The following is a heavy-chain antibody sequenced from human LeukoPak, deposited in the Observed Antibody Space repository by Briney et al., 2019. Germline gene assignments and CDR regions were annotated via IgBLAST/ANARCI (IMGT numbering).Heavy chain of an antibody. J-gene: IGHJ4*02. V-gene: IGHV4-34*01. CDR1: GGSFSGYY. D-gene: IGHD2-15*01. CDR2: INHSGST. Sequence: SETLSLTCAVYGGSFSGYYWSWIRQPPGKGLEWIGEINHSGSTNYNPSLKSRVTISVDTSKNQFSLKLSSVTAADTAVYYCASSKGYCSGGSCYSFHAGPDYWGQGTLVTVSS. CDR3: ASSKGYCSGGSCYSFHAGPDY.